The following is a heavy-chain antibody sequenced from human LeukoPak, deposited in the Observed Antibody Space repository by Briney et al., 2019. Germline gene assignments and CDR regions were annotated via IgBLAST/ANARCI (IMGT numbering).Heavy chain of an antibody. Sequence: PSETLSLTCTVSGGSISSYYWSWIRQPPGKGLEWIGYIYYSGSTNYNPSLKSRVTISVDTSKNQFSLKLSSVTAADTAVYYCARQEVDAGDGHIWFDPWGQGTLVTVSS. CDR2: IYYSGST. J-gene: IGHJ5*02. V-gene: IGHV4-59*08. CDR1: GGSISSYY. D-gene: IGHD3-10*01. CDR3: ARQEVDAGDGHIWFDP.